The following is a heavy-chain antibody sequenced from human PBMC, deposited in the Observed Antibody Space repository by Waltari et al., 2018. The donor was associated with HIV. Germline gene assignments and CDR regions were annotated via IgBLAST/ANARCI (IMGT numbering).Heavy chain of an antibody. CDR3: TKGMYANQDYFDN. J-gene: IGHJ4*02. CDR2: IYPGDSDT. Sequence: EVQLVQSGAEVKKPGESLKTSCKGSGYSCATYWIGWVRQMPGKGLEWMGIIYPGDSDTRYSPSFQGQVTISADKSIRTAYLQWSSLKASDTAMYYCTKGMYANQDYFDNWGQGTLVTVSS. CDR1: GYSCATYW. D-gene: IGHD2-8*01. V-gene: IGHV5-51*03.